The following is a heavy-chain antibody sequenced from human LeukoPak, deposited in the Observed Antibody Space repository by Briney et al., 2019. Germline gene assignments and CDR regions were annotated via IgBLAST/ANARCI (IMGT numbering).Heavy chain of an antibody. J-gene: IGHJ4*02. V-gene: IGHV3-30-3*01. CDR3: ARDPTEYYFETTGSSFDF. Sequence: GWALTLSCAASGFTFNKYAMHWLRQAPRKGLEGVALISYDGSNKYYPDSVKGRFTVSRDNSENTLFLLLDTLRPEDTALYYCARDPTEYYFETTGSSFDFWGQGTLVTVSS. CDR1: GFTFNKYA. D-gene: IGHD3-22*01. CDR2: ISYDGSNK.